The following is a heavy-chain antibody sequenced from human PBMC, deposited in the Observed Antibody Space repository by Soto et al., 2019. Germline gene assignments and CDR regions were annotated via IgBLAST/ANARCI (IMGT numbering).Heavy chain of an antibody. Sequence: GGALRLSRAAPGFPFSGSSMHWGRPGSGEGAEWVGRIRSKANSYATAYAASVKGRFTISRDDSKNTAYLQMNSLKTEDTAVYYCTTDYDFWSGYYRPQPIDYWGQGTLVTVSS. CDR2: IRSKANSYAT. J-gene: IGHJ4*02. CDR3: TTDYDFWSGYYRPQPIDY. CDR1: GFPFSGSS. D-gene: IGHD3-3*01. V-gene: IGHV3-73*01.